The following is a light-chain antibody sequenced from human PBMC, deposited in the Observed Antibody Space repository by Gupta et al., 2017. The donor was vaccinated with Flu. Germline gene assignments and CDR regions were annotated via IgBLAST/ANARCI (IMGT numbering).Light chain of an antibody. V-gene: IGLV1-44*01. Sequence: GSNSNIGICPINWYQHLPGTATKLLIYSNNERPSGVHDRFSGSKSGTSASLAISGLQSEDEADYYCAAWDDSLNGVFGGGTKLTVL. CDR1: NSNIGICP. CDR3: AAWDDSLNGV. CDR2: SNN. J-gene: IGLJ3*02.